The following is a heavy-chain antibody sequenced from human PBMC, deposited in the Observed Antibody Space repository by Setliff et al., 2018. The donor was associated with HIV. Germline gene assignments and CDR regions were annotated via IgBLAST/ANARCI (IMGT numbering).Heavy chain of an antibody. CDR1: GGTFSSYA. CDR3: VKEYHTTATDTRVANYFDY. CDR2: INPSDGTT. Sequence: ASVKVSCKASGGTFSSYAISWVRQAPGQGLEYMGIINPSDGTTDYTQKFQDRVTMTSDTSTSTVYMELRSLRSEDTAIYYCVKEYHTTATDTRVANYFDYWGQGTLVTVSS. V-gene: IGHV1-46*01. J-gene: IGHJ4*02. D-gene: IGHD6-13*01.